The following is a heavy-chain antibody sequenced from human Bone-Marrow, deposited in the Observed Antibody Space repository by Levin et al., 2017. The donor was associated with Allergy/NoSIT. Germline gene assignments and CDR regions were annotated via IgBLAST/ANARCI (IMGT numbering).Heavy chain of an antibody. CDR2: ITSSGSAE. Sequence: PGGSLRLSCTASGFTFSDHFISWVRQAPGRGLEWISYITSSGSAENYAESVKGRFTVSRDNARKSSYLQLNSLRAEDTAIYYCARERRGSYFVFDSWGQGTLVTVSS. D-gene: IGHD1-26*01. V-gene: IGHV3-11*01. CDR1: GFTFSDHF. CDR3: ARERRGSYFVFDS. J-gene: IGHJ4*02.